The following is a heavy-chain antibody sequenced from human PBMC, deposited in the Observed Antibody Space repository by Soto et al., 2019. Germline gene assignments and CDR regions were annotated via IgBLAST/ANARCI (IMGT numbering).Heavy chain of an antibody. J-gene: IGHJ5*02. Sequence: SETLSLTCSVSGGSISYNSYYWGWIRQPPGKGLERVGGIFYTGTTYYSPSLKDRVSISVDTSKNSFSLNLTSVTAADTAVYFCARLVVVAPVANAWGQGTLVTVSS. CDR1: GGSISYNSYY. V-gene: IGHV4-39*02. CDR2: IFYTGTT. D-gene: IGHD2-2*01. CDR3: ARLVVVAPVANA.